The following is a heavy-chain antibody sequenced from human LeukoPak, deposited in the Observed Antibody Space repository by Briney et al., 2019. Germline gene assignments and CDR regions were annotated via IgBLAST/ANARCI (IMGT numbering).Heavy chain of an antibody. CDR1: GFTFTKCA. D-gene: IGHD4-17*01. V-gene: IGHV3-23*01. Sequence: GGSLRLSCVASGFTFTKCAMSWVRQAPGKGLEWVSAISGSGGSTYYADSVKGRFTISRDNSKNTLYLQMNSLRAEDTAVYYCAKDFSPYGDYVDYWGQGTLVTVSS. CDR2: ISGSGGST. CDR3: AKDFSPYGDYVDY. J-gene: IGHJ4*02.